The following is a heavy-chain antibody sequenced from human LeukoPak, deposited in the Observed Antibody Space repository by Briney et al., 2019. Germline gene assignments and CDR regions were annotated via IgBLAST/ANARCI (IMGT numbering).Heavy chain of an antibody. V-gene: IGHV3-30*04. D-gene: IGHD1-7*01. J-gene: IGHJ4*02. CDR2: ISYDGSNK. CDR3: ASNARSSGGKLRRLELVDY. Sequence: GGSLRLSCAASGFTFSSYAMHWVRQAPGKGLEWVAVISYDGSNKYYADSVKGRFTISRDNSKNTLYLQMNSLRAEDTAVYYCASNARSSGGKLRRLELVDYWGQGTLVTVSS. CDR1: GFTFSSYA.